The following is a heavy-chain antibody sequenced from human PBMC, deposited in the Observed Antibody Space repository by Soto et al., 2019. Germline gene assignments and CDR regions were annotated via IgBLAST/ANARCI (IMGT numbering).Heavy chain of an antibody. J-gene: IGHJ4*02. CDR3: ARDPRIAAAGTHLFDY. CDR1: GGSISSSSYY. V-gene: IGHV4-39*07. Sequence: SETLSLTCTVSGGSISSSSYYWGWIRQPPGKGLEWIGSIYYSGSTYYNPSLKSRVTISVDTSKNQFSLKLSSVTAADTAVYYCARDPRIAAAGTHLFDYWGQGTLVTVSS. CDR2: IYYSGST. D-gene: IGHD6-13*01.